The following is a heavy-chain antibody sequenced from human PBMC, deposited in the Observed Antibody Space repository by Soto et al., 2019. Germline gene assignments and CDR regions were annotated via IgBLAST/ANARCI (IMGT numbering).Heavy chain of an antibody. CDR1: GYNFAGYW. D-gene: IGHD3-3*01. CDR2: IYPSDSDT. CDR3: ARGGVSTRTFDY. J-gene: IGHJ4*02. V-gene: IGHV5-51*01. Sequence: PGETLKISCKGSGYNFAGYWIAWVRQMPGKGLELMGIIYPSDSDTRYRPSFQGQVTISADKSISSAYLQWSSLRASDTAMYYCARGGVSTRTFDYWGQGTPVTVSS.